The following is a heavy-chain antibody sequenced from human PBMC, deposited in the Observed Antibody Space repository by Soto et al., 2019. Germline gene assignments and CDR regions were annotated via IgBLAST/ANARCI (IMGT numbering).Heavy chain of an antibody. J-gene: IGHJ4*02. CDR3: AGSRITATRSDY. Sequence: SETMCVTWIVAGGYIIGYCGTWIRQPPGKGLEWIGYIYDRGNTNYNPSLQSRVTISVDTSKNQFSLHLSSVTDADTAVYYCAGSRITATRSDYWGQGTLVTVSS. V-gene: IGHV4-59*08. CDR1: GGYIIGYC. D-gene: IGHD1-20*01. CDR2: IYDRGNT.